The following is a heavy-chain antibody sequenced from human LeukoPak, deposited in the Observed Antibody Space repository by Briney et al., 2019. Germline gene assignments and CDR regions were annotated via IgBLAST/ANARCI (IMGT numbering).Heavy chain of an antibody. D-gene: IGHD3-9*01. CDR2: ITSSGSTI. CDR3: ARDSRDILTGYLSGMDV. Sequence: GGSLRLSCAASGFTFSNYEMNWVRQAPGKGLEWVSYITSSGSTIHYAASVKGRFTISRDNAKNSLYLQMNSLRAEDTAVYYCARDSRDILTGYLSGMDVWGKGTTVTVSS. CDR1: GFTFSNYE. J-gene: IGHJ6*04. V-gene: IGHV3-48*03.